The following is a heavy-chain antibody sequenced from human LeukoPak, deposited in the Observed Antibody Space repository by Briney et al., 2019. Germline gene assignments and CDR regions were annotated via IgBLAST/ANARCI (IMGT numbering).Heavy chain of an antibody. CDR2: ISGSGGST. D-gene: IGHD3-10*01. J-gene: IGHJ3*02. Sequence: GGSLRLSCAASGFTFSSYAMSWVRQAPGKGLEWVSAISGSGGSTYYADSVKGRFTISRDNAKNSLYLQMNSLRAEDTAVYYCARPRRGNAFDIWGQGTMVTVSS. V-gene: IGHV3-23*01. CDR1: GFTFSSYA. CDR3: ARPRRGNAFDI.